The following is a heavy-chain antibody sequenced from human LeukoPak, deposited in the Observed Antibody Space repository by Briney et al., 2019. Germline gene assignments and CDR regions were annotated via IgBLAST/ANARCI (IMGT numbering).Heavy chain of an antibody. V-gene: IGHV1-2*02. Sequence: ASVKVSCKASGYTFTGYYMHWVRQAPGQGLEWMGWINPNSGGTNYAQKFQGRVTMTRDTSISTAYMELSRLRSDDTAVYYCAFLDIVATVEAFDIWGQGTMVTVSS. CDR2: INPNSGGT. D-gene: IGHD5-12*01. CDR1: GYTFTGYY. J-gene: IGHJ3*02. CDR3: AFLDIVATVEAFDI.